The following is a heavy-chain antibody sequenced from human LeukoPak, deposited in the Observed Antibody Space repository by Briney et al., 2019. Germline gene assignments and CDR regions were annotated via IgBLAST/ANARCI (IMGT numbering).Heavy chain of an antibody. D-gene: IGHD5-24*01. J-gene: IGHJ4*02. CDR1: GYTFTNYW. V-gene: IGHV5-51*01. CDR3: ARRRDVYNLVDY. Sequence: GESLKISCKGSGYTFTNYWIGWVRQMPGKGLEWMGVIYPGDSDTTYSPSFQGQVTISADKSISTTYLRWNSLKASDTAMYYCARRRDVYNLVDYWGQGTLVTASS. CDR2: IYPGDSDT.